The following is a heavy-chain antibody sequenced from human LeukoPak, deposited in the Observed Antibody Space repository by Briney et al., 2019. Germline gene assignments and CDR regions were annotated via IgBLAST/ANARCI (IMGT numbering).Heavy chain of an antibody. D-gene: IGHD2-15*01. CDR2: ISSSSSAK. J-gene: IGHJ5*02. Sequence: GGSLRLSCAASGFTFRTYGMNWVRQAPGKGLEWVSYISSSSSAKYYGDSVKGRFTISRGNAKDSLYLQMNSLRDEDTAIYYCARELVQCSGGSCYGSWFDTWGQGILVTVSS. V-gene: IGHV3-48*02. CDR1: GFTFRTYG. CDR3: ARELVQCSGGSCYGSWFDT.